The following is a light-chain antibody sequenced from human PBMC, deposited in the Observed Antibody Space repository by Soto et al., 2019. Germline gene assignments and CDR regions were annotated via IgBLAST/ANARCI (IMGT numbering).Light chain of an antibody. V-gene: IGLV2-14*01. CDR1: SSDVGGYNY. Sequence: QSALTQPASVSGSPGQSITVSCTGTSSDVGGYNYVSWYQQHPGKAPKLMIYDVSNRPSGVSNRFSGSKSGNTASLTISGLQAEDEADYYCSSYTCSSLFGGGTKLTVL. J-gene: IGLJ2*01. CDR2: DVS. CDR3: SSYTCSSL.